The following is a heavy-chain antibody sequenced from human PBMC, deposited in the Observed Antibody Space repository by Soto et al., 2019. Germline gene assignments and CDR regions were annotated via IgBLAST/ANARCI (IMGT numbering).Heavy chain of an antibody. CDR1: GFSFGTYV. CDR2: ISGSGGRV. J-gene: IGHJ3*02. Sequence: EVQLLESGGGMVEPRGSLKLSCAASGFSFGTYVMNWVRQAPGKALEWVSGISGSGGRVYSADSVKGRFTISRDNSRNTLYLQMNSLRAEDTAIYYCAMTRLYDTGTNDYHRDALDIWGQGTQVTVSS. V-gene: IGHV3-23*01. D-gene: IGHD3-22*01. CDR3: AMTRLYDTGTNDYHRDALDI.